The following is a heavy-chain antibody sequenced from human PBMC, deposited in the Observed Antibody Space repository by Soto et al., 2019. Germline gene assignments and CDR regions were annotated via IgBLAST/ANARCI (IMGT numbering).Heavy chain of an antibody. D-gene: IGHD6-19*01. V-gene: IGHV4-59*01. CDR2: IYYSGST. CDR1: GGSISSYY. CDR3: ARGYSSGWYTWNYYYYYGMDV. J-gene: IGHJ6*02. Sequence: PSETLSLTCTVSGGSISSYYWNWIRQPPGKGLEWIGYIYYSGSTNYNPSLKSRVTISVDTSKNQFSLKLSSVTAADTAVYYCARGYSSGWYTWNYYYYYGMDVWGQGTTVT.